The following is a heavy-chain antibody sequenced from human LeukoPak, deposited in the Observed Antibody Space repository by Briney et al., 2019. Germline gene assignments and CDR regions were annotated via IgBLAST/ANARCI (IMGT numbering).Heavy chain of an antibody. CDR1: GGSFRGYY. J-gene: IGHJ4*02. Sequence: SETLSLTCAVYGGSFRGYYWSWIRQPPGQGLEWIGEINHSGSTNYNPSLKSRVTISVDTSKNQFSLKLSSVTAADTAVYYCARGYYDILTGYYPFDYWGQGTLVTVSS. D-gene: IGHD3-9*01. V-gene: IGHV4-34*01. CDR3: ARGYYDILTGYYPFDY. CDR2: INHSGST.